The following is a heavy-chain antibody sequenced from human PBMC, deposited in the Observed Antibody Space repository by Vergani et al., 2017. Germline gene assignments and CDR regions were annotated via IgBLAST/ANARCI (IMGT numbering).Heavy chain of an antibody. D-gene: IGHD7-27*01. V-gene: IGHV3-7*03. CDR1: GFTFSSCW. Sequence: EVQLVESGGGLVQPGGSLRLSCAASGFTFSSCWMSWVRQAPGKGLEWVANIKQDGSEKYYVDSMKGRFTISRDNAKNSLYLQMNSLRAEDTAVYYCAREKLGVFDYWGQGTLVTVSS. J-gene: IGHJ4*02. CDR3: AREKLGVFDY. CDR2: IKQDGSEK.